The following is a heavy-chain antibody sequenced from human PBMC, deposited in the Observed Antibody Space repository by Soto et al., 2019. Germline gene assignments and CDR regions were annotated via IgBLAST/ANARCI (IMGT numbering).Heavy chain of an antibody. CDR3: ATSRGELYYYFGMDV. J-gene: IGHJ6*02. D-gene: IGHD3-10*01. CDR1: GYTFTSNA. Sequence: ASVKVSCKASGYTFTSNARRWVRQAPGQRLEWMGWINSGNGNTKYSQKLQGRVTITRDTSASTAYMELSSLRSEDTAVYYCATSRGELYYYFGMDVWGQGTTVTSP. V-gene: IGHV1-3*01. CDR2: INSGNGNT.